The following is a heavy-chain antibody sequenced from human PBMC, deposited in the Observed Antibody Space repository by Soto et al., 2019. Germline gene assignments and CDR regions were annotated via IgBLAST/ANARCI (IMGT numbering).Heavy chain of an antibody. CDR3: VKVSSSGWPRDYFDY. J-gene: IGHJ4*02. CDR1: GFTFNSYA. CDR2: ISSNGGST. V-gene: IGHV3-64D*06. D-gene: IGHD6-19*01. Sequence: GGSLRLSCSASGFTFNSYAMHWVRQAPGKGLEYVSAISSNGGSTYYADSVKGRFTISRDNSKNTLYLQMSSLRAEDTAVYYCVKVSSSGWPRDYFDYWGQGTLVTVSS.